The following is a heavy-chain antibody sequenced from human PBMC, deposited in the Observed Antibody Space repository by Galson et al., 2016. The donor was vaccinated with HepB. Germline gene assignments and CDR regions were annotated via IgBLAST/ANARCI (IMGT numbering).Heavy chain of an antibody. CDR1: GGSISSRSYY. CDR2: IYYSGST. D-gene: IGHD2-2*01. Sequence: ETLSLTCTVSGGSISSRSYYWGWIRQPPGKGLEWIGSIYYSGSTNYNSSLKSRVTVSVDTSQNQFSLKLSSVTAADTAVYYCARLTKDIVVVPGARAYYFDYWGQGTLVTVSS. J-gene: IGHJ4*02. CDR3: ARLTKDIVVVPGARAYYFDY. V-gene: IGHV4-39*01.